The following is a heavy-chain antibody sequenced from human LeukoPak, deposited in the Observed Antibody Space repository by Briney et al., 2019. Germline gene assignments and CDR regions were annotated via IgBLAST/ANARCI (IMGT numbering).Heavy chain of an antibody. CDR1: GFSVNSNY. CDR2: IYSGGST. V-gene: IGHV3-66*01. CDR3: ARSSAPLQVGDFDY. J-gene: IGHJ4*02. Sequence: PGGSLRLSCAASGFSVNSNYMSWVRQAPGKGLEWVSVIYSGGSTYYADSVKGRLTISRDNSKNTVYLQMNSLRAEDMAVYYCARSSAPLQVGDFDYWGQGTLVTVSS. D-gene: IGHD1-26*01.